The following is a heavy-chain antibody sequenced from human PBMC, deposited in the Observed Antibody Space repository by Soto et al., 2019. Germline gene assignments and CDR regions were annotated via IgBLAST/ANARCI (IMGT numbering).Heavy chain of an antibody. V-gene: IGHV3-30*18. Sequence: QVQLVESGGGVVQPGRSLRLSCAASGFTFSSYGMHWVRQAPGKGLEWVAVISYDGSNKYYADSVKGRFTISRDNSKNTLYLQMDSLRAEDTAVYYCAKVWPYCSSTSCYDYCGQGTLVTVSS. CDR1: GFTFSSYG. J-gene: IGHJ4*02. CDR3: AKVWPYCSSTSCYDY. D-gene: IGHD2-2*01. CDR2: ISYDGSNK.